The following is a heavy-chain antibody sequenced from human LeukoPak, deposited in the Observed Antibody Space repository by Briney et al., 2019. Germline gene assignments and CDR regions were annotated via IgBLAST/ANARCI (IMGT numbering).Heavy chain of an antibody. Sequence: ASVKVSCKASGYTFTGFYIHWVRQAPGQGLAWMGWINPNSGGTNYAQKFQGRVTMTRDTSISTAYMELSRLRSDDTAIYHCSRRAILGATHPYDYWGQGTLVTVSS. CDR2: INPNSGGT. D-gene: IGHD1-26*01. CDR1: GYTFTGFY. J-gene: IGHJ4*02. V-gene: IGHV1-2*02. CDR3: SRRAILGATHPYDY.